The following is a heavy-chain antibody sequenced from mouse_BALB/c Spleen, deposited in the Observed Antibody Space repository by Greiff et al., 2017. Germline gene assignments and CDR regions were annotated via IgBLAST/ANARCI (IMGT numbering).Heavy chain of an antibody. CDR1: GYTFTSYT. D-gene: IGHD2-1*01. Sequence: QVQLQQSGAELARPGASVKMSCKASGYTFTSYTMHWVKQRPGQGLEWIGYINPSSGYTNYNQKFKDKATLTADKSSSTAYMQLSSLTSEDSAVYYCARFCGNPYAMDYGGQGTSVTVSS. V-gene: IGHV1-4*01. CDR2: INPSSGYT. J-gene: IGHJ4*01. CDR3: ARFCGNPYAMDY.